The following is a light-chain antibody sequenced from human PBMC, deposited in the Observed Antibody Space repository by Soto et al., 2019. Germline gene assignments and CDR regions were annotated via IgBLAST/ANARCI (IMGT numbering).Light chain of an antibody. CDR3: MQALQTPLT. V-gene: IGKV2-28*01. CDR2: LGS. Sequence: DIVMTQSPLSLPVTPGEPASISCRSSLSLLHSNGYNYLDWYLQKPGQSPQLLIDLGSNRASGVPDRFSGSGSGTDFTLKISRVEAEDVGVYYCMQALQTPLTFGGGTKVEIK. CDR1: LSLLHSNGYNY. J-gene: IGKJ4*01.